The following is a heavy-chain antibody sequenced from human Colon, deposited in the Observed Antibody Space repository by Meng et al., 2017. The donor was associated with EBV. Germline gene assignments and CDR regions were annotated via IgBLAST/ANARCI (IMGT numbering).Heavy chain of an antibody. V-gene: IGHV3-53*01. D-gene: IGHD6-19*01. CDR3: ARDGELVAGKKLDDY. CDR2: IYGGDNT. J-gene: IGHJ4*02. CDR1: GFTVSSNY. Sequence: ELQLVESXXGXIQPGXXLXXXXXXSGFTVSSNYMSWVRQAPGKGLEWVSVIYGGDNTYYADSVKGRFTISRDNSKNTLYLQMNSLRVEDTAVYFCARDGELVAGKKLDDYWGQGTMVTVSS.